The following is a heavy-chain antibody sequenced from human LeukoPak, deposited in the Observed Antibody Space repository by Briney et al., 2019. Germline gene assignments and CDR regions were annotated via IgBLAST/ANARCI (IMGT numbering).Heavy chain of an antibody. CDR3: ASPPGAHFDDVDYHYYGMDV. CDR1: GFTFSSYA. CDR2: ISYDGSNK. D-gene: IGHD3-9*01. Sequence: GGSLRLSCAASGFTFSSYAMHWVRQAPGKGLEWVAVISYDGSNKYYADSVKGRFTISRDNSKNTLYLQMNSLRAEDTAVYYCASPPGAHFDDVDYHYYGMDVWGQGTTVTVSS. V-gene: IGHV3-30-3*01. J-gene: IGHJ6*02.